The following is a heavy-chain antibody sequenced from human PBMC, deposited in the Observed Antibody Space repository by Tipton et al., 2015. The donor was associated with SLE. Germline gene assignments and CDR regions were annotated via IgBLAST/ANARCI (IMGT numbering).Heavy chain of an antibody. CDR3: ARDPYCSSTSCSQVDY. CDR2: ISSSSSYI. J-gene: IGHJ4*02. D-gene: IGHD2-2*01. V-gene: IGHV3-21*01. Sequence: GSLRLSCAASGFTFSSYEMNWVRQAPGKGLEWISSISSSSSYIYYADSVKGRFTISRDNAKNSLYLQMNSLRAEDTAVYYCARDPYCSSTSCSQVDYWGQGTLVTVSS. CDR1: GFTFSSYE.